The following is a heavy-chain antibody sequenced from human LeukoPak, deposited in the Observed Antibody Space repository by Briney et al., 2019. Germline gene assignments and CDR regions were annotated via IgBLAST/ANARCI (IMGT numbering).Heavy chain of an antibody. Sequence: GGSLRLSCEASGFTFSTFAMIWVRQPPGKGLEWVSSIFPSGGEIHYADSVRGRFTISRDNSKSTLSLQMNSLRAEDTAIYYCAKSGYNRFDYWGQGTRVTVSS. V-gene: IGHV3-23*01. J-gene: IGHJ4*02. D-gene: IGHD5-24*01. CDR2: IFPSGGEI. CDR3: AKSGYNRFDY. CDR1: GFTFSTFA.